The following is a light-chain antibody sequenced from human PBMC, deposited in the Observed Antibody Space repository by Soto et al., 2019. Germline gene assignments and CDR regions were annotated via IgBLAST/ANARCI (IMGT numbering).Light chain of an antibody. CDR3: QQYTNYFWT. CDR2: KAS. Sequence: DIPMTQSPSTLSASVGDRVTITCRASQSIGYWLAWYQQKPGKAPKVLIYKASNLESGVPSRFSGSGSGTEFTLTISSLQPDDFATYYCQQYTNYFWTFGQGTKVEIK. CDR1: QSIGYW. V-gene: IGKV1-5*03. J-gene: IGKJ1*01.